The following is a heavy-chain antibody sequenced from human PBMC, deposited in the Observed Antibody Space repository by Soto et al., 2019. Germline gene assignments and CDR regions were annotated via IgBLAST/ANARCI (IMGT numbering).Heavy chain of an antibody. D-gene: IGHD2-2*01. CDR3: ARRYCISTSCYVGSDY. Sequence: GASLKISCKGSGYIFTNYWIGWVRQMPGKGLEWMGIVYPADSDTRYSPSFQGQVTISVDKSISTAYLQWSSLKASDTAMYFCARRYCISTSCYVGSDYWGQGTLVTVSS. CDR1: GYIFTNYW. J-gene: IGHJ4*02. CDR2: VYPADSDT. V-gene: IGHV5-51*01.